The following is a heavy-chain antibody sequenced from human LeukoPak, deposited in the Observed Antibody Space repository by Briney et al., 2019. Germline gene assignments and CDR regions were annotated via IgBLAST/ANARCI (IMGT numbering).Heavy chain of an antibody. J-gene: IGHJ5*02. CDR3: ARDEIVVVAANRGLYNWFDP. CDR2: INHSGST. Sequence: SETLSLTCAVYGGSFSGYYWSWIRQPPGKGLEWIGEINHSGSTNYNPSLKSRVTISVDTSKNQFSLKLSSVTAADTAMYYCARDEIVVVAANRGLYNWFDPWGQGTLVTVSS. V-gene: IGHV4-34*01. CDR1: GGSFSGYY. D-gene: IGHD2-15*01.